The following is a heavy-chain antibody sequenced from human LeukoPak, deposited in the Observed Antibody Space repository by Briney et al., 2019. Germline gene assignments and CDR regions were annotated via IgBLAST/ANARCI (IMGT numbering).Heavy chain of an antibody. D-gene: IGHD2-2*01. V-gene: IGHV6-1*01. CDR3: ARRLTQYDCFDP. CDR2: TYYRSTWYN. J-gene: IGHJ5*02. CDR1: GDSVSTASNA. Sequence: SQTLSLTCAISGDSVSTASNAWYWIRQSPSRGLEWLGRTYYRSTWYNDYAVSVRGRITVNPDTSKNQFSLHLNSVTPEDTAVYYCARRLTQYDCFDPWGQGILVTVSS.